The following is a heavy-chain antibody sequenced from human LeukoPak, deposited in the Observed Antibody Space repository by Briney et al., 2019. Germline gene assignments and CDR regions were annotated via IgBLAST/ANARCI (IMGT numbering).Heavy chain of an antibody. J-gene: IGHJ6*03. CDR2: IYYSGST. CDR3: ARSIVVVPAAMQGYYYYYMDV. CDR1: GGSISSYY. Sequence: SETLSLTRTVSGGSISSYYWSWIRQPPGKGLEGIGYIYYSGSTNYNPSLKSRVTISVDTSKTQFSLKLSSVTAADTAVYYCARSIVVVPAAMQGYYYYYMDVWGKGTTVTVSS. V-gene: IGHV4-59*08. D-gene: IGHD2-2*01.